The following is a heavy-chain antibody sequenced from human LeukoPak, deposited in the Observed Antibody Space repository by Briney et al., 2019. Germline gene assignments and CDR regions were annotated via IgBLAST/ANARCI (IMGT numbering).Heavy chain of an antibody. J-gene: IGHJ5*02. CDR1: AGSISSSSYY. CDR2: IYYSGST. V-gene: IGHV4-39*07. Sequence: PSETLSLTCTDSAGSISSSSYYWGWIRQPPGKGLEWIGSIYYSGSTYYNPSLKSRVTISVDTSKNQFSLKLSSVTAADTAVYYCARMYYYDSSGYPSVFWFDPWGQGTLVTVSS. CDR3: ARMYYYDSSGYPSVFWFDP. D-gene: IGHD3-22*01.